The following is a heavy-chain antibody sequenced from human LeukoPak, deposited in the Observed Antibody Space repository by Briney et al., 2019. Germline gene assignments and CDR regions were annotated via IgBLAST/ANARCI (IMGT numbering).Heavy chain of an antibody. J-gene: IGHJ4*02. V-gene: IGHV3-11*01. Sequence: GGSLRLSCAASGLDFSDYYMSWIRQAPGKGLEWVSLISSTSPRAISYGDSVRGRFTTSRDDAKDSLFLQMNNLRVEDTAMYYCAGHARGSYLVYWGQGILVTVSA. CDR3: AGHARGSYLVY. CDR2: ISSTSPRAI. D-gene: IGHD6-6*01. CDR1: GLDFSDYY.